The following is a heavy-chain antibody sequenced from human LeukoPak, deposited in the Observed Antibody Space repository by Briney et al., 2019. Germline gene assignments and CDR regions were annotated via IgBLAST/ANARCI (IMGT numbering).Heavy chain of an antibody. CDR1: GYTLTELS. CDR3: ATGGGRVAVAGYFDY. D-gene: IGHD6-19*01. Sequence: ASVKVSCKVSGYTLTELSMHWVRQAPGKGLEWMGGFDPEDGETTYAQKFQGRVTMTEDTSTDTAYMELSSLRSEDTAVYYCATGGGRVAVAGYFDYWGQGTLVTVSS. J-gene: IGHJ4*02. CDR2: FDPEDGET. V-gene: IGHV1-24*01.